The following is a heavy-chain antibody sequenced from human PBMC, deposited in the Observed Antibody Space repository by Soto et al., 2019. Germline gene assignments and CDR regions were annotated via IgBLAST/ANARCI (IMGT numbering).Heavy chain of an antibody. J-gene: IGHJ4*02. D-gene: IGHD2-8*01. Sequence: GWSLRLSCAASGFTFSSRPMTLVRQAPGKGLEWVSTLNENGANTHYADSVKGRFTISRDNSRNTLDLQMNSLRAEDTALYYCVSWVYAHFEYWGKGTLVTVSS. CDR3: VSWVYAHFEY. CDR1: GFTFSSRP. CDR2: LNENGANT. V-gene: IGHV3-23*01.